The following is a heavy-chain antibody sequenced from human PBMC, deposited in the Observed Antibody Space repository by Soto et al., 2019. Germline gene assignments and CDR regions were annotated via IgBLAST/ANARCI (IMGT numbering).Heavy chain of an antibody. D-gene: IGHD1-26*01. CDR1: GGSFSGYY. CDR2: INHSGST. V-gene: IGHV4-34*01. J-gene: IGHJ3*01. CDR3: ARDQGAPDDVFDF. Sequence: SETLSLTCAVYGGSFSGYYWSWIRQPPGKGLEWIGEINHSGSTNYNPSLKSRVTISVDTSKNQFSLKLSSVTAAGTAVYYCARDQGAPDDVFDFWGQGAMVTVSS.